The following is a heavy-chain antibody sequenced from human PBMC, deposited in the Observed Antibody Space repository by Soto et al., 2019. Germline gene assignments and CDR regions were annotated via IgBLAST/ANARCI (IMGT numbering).Heavy chain of an antibody. D-gene: IGHD3-10*01. CDR1: GFSFSSYS. CDR3: ARGRKGT. V-gene: IGHV3-21*01. CDR2: IISSSSFI. J-gene: IGHJ4*02. Sequence: EVQLVESGGGLVQPGGSLRLSCVASGFSFSSYSMNWVRQAPGKGLEWVSYIISSSSFIQYADSVKGRFTISRDNAKNSLFLQLKTLTADDTAAYYCARGRKGTWGQGTLVIVSS.